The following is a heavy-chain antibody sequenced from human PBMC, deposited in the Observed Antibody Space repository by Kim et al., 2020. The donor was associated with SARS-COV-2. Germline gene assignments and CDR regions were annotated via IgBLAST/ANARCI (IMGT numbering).Heavy chain of an antibody. Sequence: YHPTLRSRVTMSVDTSKNQFSLRLTSVTAADTAVYYCARSRSGYSYALDYWGQGTLVTVSS. CDR3: ARSRSGYSYALDY. V-gene: IGHV4-4*07. D-gene: IGHD5-18*01. J-gene: IGHJ4*02.